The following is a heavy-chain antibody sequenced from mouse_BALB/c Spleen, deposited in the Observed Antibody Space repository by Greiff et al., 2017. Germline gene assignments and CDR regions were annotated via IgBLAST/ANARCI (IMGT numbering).Heavy chain of an antibody. D-gene: IGHD2-10*02. CDR3: TRSKYGNFLFAY. Sequence: EVQLQQSGTVLARPGASVKMSCKASGYTFTSYWMHWVKQRPGQGLEWIGAIYPGNSDTSYNQKFKGKAKLTAVTSTSTAYMELSSLTNEDSAVYYCTRSKYGNFLFAYWGQGTLVTVSA. J-gene: IGHJ3*01. V-gene: IGHV1-5*01. CDR1: GYTFTSYW. CDR2: IYPGNSDT.